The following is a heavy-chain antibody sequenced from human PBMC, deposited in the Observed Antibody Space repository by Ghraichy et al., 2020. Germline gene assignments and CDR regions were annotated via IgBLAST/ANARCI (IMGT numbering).Heavy chain of an antibody. V-gene: IGHV4-59*01. CDR1: GYSISSYY. D-gene: IGHD3-22*01. CDR3: ARRGNYYDSSGPYFDS. Sequence: GSLRLSCTVSGYSISSYYLSWIRLPPGKGLEWIGYIYYSGSTHYNPSLKSRVTISLDTSKNQFSLKLSSVTAADTAVYYCARRGNYYDSSGPYFDSWGQATLVTVSS. CDR2: IYYSGST. J-gene: IGHJ4*02.